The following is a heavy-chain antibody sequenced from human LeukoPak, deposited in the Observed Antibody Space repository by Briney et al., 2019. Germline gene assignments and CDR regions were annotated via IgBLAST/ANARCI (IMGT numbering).Heavy chain of an antibody. CDR1: GFTLSSYW. V-gene: IGHV3-7*01. CDR3: ARRYFDY. CDR2: IKQEGSEK. D-gene: IGHD2-15*01. J-gene: IGHJ4*02. Sequence: GGSLRLSCAASGFTLSSYWMSWVRQAPGKGLEWVANIKQEGSEKYYVDSVKGRFTISRDNAKNSLYLQMNSLRAEDTAVYYCARRYFDYWGQGTLVTVSS.